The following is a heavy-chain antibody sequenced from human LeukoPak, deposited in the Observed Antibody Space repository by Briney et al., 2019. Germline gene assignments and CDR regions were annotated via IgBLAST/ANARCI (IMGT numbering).Heavy chain of an antibody. J-gene: IGHJ5*02. CDR1: GGTFSSYA. Sequence: SVKVSCKASGGTFSSYAISWVRQAPGQGLEWMGGIIPIFGTANYAQKFQGRVTITADESTSTAYMELSSLRSEDTAVCYCAGDFWSGYRNRFDPWGQGTLVTVSS. V-gene: IGHV1-69*13. CDR3: AGDFWSGYRNRFDP. CDR2: IIPIFGTA. D-gene: IGHD3-3*01.